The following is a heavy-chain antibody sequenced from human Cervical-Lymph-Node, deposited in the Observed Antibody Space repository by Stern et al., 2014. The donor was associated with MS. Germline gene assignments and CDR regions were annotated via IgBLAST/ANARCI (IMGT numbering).Heavy chain of an antibody. J-gene: IGHJ4*02. CDR2: IYWDDDK. D-gene: IGHD2-8*01. V-gene: IGHV2-5*02. CDR3: AHSSPRVFGIDY. CDR1: GFSLTTSGVG. Sequence: QITLKESGPTLVKPTQTLTLKCIFSGFSLTTSGVGVGWIRQPPGKALEWLGFIYWDDDKRYIPSLKRRLTITKDTSKNQVVLTMTNMDPVDTATYFCAHSSPRVFGIDYWGQGTLVTVSS.